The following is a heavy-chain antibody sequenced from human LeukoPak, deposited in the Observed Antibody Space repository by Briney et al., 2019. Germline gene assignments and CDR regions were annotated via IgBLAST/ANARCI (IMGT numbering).Heavy chain of an antibody. CDR2: ISSSSSYI. CDR1: GFTFSSYS. J-gene: IGHJ4*02. CDR3: ARESGNYFDY. Sequence: GGSLRLSCAASGFTFSSYSMNWVRQAPGKGLEWASSISSSSSYIYYADSVKGRFTISRDNAKNSLYLQMNSLRAEDTAVYYCARESGNYFDYWGQGTLVTVSS. V-gene: IGHV3-21*01.